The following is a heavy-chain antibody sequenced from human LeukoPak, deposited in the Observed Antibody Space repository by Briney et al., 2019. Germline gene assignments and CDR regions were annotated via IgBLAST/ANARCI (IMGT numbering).Heavy chain of an antibody. CDR1: GFTFSSYS. CDR3: ARDLRFLEWSNYYYYGMDV. CDR2: ISSSSSYI. V-gene: IGHV3-21*01. Sequence: PGGSLRLSCAASGFTFSSYSMNWVRQAPGKGLEWVSSISSSSSYIYYADSVKGRFTISRDNAKNSLYLQMNSLRAEDTAVYYCARDLRFLEWSNYYYYGMDVWGQGTTVTVSS. D-gene: IGHD3-3*01. J-gene: IGHJ6*02.